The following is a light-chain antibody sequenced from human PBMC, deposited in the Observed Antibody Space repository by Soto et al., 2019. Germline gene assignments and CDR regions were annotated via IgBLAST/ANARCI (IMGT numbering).Light chain of an antibody. V-gene: IGKV1-5*03. Sequence: DIQMTQYPSTLSASVGDRVTITCRASQSISSWFAWYQQKPGKAPKLLIYKASSLESGVPSRFSSSGSGTEFPLTISSMKPDDFATYYCQQYNSYSTFGQGTKVDIK. CDR1: QSISSW. J-gene: IGKJ1*01. CDR3: QQYNSYST. CDR2: KAS.